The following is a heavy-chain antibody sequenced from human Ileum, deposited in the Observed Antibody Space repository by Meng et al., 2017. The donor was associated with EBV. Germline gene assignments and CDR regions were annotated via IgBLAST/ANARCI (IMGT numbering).Heavy chain of an antibody. V-gene: IGHV4-61*08. CDR2: IYNSGST. J-gene: IGHJ4*02. Sequence: QGQLKEAGPGLVKPSATLALTCRVSGGSVSRGGNYWSWIRQPPGKGLEWIGYIYNSGSTNYNPSLKSRVTISVDTSKNQFSLKLSSVTAADTAVYYCARDGYSSGSDWGQGTLVTVSS. CDR1: GGSVSRGGNY. CDR3: ARDGYSSGSD. D-gene: IGHD6-19*01.